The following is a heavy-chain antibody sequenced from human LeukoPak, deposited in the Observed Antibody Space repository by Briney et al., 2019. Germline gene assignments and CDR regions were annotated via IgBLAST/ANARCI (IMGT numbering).Heavy chain of an antibody. D-gene: IGHD3-10*02. CDR2: IKYDGREK. J-gene: IGHJ4*02. CDR1: GFSFSSNW. V-gene: IGHV3-7*01. Sequence: GGSLRLSCIVSGFSFSSNWMSWVRQAPGKGLEWVANIKYDGREKYYVDSVKGRFTISRDNAKNSLYLQMNSLRVEDTAVYYCARDLGGPSMMGEARWGQGTLVTVSS. CDR3: ARDLGGPSMMGEAR.